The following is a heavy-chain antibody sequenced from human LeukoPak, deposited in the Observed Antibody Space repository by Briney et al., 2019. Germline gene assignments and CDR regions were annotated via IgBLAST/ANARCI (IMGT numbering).Heavy chain of an antibody. Sequence: GGSLRLSCAASGFTFSSYGMHWVRQAPGKGLEWVAVISYDGSNKYYADSVKGRFTISRDNSKNMLYLQMNSLRAEDTAVYYCARDVAIFGVVIQYYFDYWGQGTLVTVSS. V-gene: IGHV3-30*03. CDR3: ARDVAIFGVVIQYYFDY. CDR2: ISYDGSNK. J-gene: IGHJ4*02. CDR1: GFTFSSYG. D-gene: IGHD3-3*01.